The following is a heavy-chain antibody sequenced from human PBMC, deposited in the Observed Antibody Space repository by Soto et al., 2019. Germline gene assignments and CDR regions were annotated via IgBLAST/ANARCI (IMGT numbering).Heavy chain of an antibody. D-gene: IGHD2-15*01. Sequence: GGSRRLSCGGDGITFSNSDMQWVRQGKGKCLECVSGISAAGDPDYADSVEARFTISRENTQNSFFLQMNSLRAGVTPVYYSPKPDTVPDLLDVLRQVTRVS. J-gene: IGHJ6*02. V-gene: IGHV3-13*05. CDR3: PKPDTVPDLLDV. CDR2: ISAAGDP. CDR1: GITFSNSD.